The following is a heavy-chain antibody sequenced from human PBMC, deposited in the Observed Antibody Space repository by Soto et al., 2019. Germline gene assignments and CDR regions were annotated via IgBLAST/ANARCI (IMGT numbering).Heavy chain of an antibody. Sequence: QVQLQESGPGLVKPSETLSLTCTVSGGSVSSGSYSWSWIRQPPGTGLEWIGYMSYSGSTHYYPSMHSPVTISADTSKNPFSRKLSSVTAADTAVYYCAREVPTIVAGPHWGMSYGMDVWGQGTTVTVSS. CDR3: AREVPTIVAGPHWGMSYGMDV. D-gene: IGHD6-19*01. V-gene: IGHV4-61*01. J-gene: IGHJ6*02. CDR1: GGSVSSGSYS. CDR2: MSYSGST.